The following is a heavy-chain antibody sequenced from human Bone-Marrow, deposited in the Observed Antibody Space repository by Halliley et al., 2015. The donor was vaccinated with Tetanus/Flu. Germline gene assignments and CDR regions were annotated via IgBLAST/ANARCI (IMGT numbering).Heavy chain of an antibody. D-gene: IGHD2-21*02. Sequence: RGGLGVIFPRDSETRYSPSFEGQVTISAEKSTGIAYLQWSSLKASDTAVYYCVRRCGGDCYIDYWGQGALVTVSS. CDR2: IFPRDSET. CDR3: VRRCGGDCYIDY. J-gene: IGHJ4*02. V-gene: IGHV5-51*01.